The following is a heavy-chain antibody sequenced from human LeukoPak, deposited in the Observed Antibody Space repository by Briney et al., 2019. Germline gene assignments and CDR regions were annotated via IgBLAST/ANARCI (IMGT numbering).Heavy chain of an antibody. D-gene: IGHD1-26*01. CDR3: TTEGGSYYDGYYFDY. CDR2: IKSKTDGGTT. CDR1: GFTFSNAW. Sequence: GGSLRLSCAASGFTFSNAWMSWVRQAPGKGLEWVGRIKSKTDGGTTDYAAPVKGRFTISRDDSKNTLYLQMNSLKTEDTAVYYCTTEGGSYYDGYYFDYWGQGTLVTVSS. V-gene: IGHV3-15*01. J-gene: IGHJ4*02.